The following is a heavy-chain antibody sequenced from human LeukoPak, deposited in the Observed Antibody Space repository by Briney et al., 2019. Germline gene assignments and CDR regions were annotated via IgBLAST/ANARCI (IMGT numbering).Heavy chain of an antibody. J-gene: IGHJ6*02. CDR1: GFTFSDAC. V-gene: IGHV3-15*04. CDR2: IESYSDGGTV. Sequence: PGGSLRLSCIASGFTFSDACMSWVRQAPGKGLEWVARIESYSDGGTVDYAAPVKGRFTISRDDAKNTLFLQMNSLKTEDSAVYYTSGLGSSWHFYYYAMDVWGQGTTVIVSS. D-gene: IGHD6-13*01. CDR3: SGLGSSWHFYYYAMDV.